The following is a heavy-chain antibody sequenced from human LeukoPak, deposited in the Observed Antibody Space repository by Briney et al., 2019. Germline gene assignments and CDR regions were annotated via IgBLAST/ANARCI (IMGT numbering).Heavy chain of an antibody. CDR1: GFTFSSYW. D-gene: IGHD4-17*01. J-gene: IGHJ4*02. CDR3: ASGVDYGDYNGY. Sequence: GGSLRLSCAASGFTFSSYWMHWVRQAPGKGLVWVSRINSDGSSTSYEDSVKGRFTISRANAKNTLYLQMNSLRAEDTAVYYCASGVDYGDYNGYWGQGTLVTVSS. V-gene: IGHV3-74*01. CDR2: INSDGSST.